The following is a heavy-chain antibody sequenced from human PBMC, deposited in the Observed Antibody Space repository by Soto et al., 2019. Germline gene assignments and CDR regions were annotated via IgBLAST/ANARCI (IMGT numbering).Heavy chain of an antibody. CDR2: ISGRGDST. J-gene: IGHJ4*02. D-gene: IGHD3-3*01. CDR1: GFTFSSYA. CDR3: ARWSYLDY. Sequence: GGSLRLSCAASGFTFSSYAMTWVRQAPGKGLEWVSAISGRGDSTYYADSVKGRFTISRDTSKNTLYLQMNSLRADDTAMYYCARWSYLDYWGQGTRVTVSS. V-gene: IGHV3-23*01.